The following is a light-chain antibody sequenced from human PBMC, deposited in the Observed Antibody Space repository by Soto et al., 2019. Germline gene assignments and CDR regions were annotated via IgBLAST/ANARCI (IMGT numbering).Light chain of an antibody. CDR1: QSISQW. V-gene: IGKV1-5*03. J-gene: IGKJ1*01. CDR2: KAS. CDR3: QPYNLNSPWT. Sequence: DIQMTQSPSTLSASVGDRVTITCRASQSISQWLAWYQQKPGKVPTLLIYKASTLESGVPSRFSGSGSGTECTLTISSLQTDDFATYYGQPYNLNSPWTFGQGTKVEIK.